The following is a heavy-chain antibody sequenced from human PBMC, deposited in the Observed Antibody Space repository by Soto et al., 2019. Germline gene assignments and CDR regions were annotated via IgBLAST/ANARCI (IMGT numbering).Heavy chain of an antibody. D-gene: IGHD3-16*01. CDR2: ISYDGSNK. CDR1: GFTFSISG. V-gene: IGHV3-30*18. J-gene: IGHJ4*02. CDR3: AKDVLGVQVDY. Sequence: GGSLRLSCAASGFTFSISGMHWVRQAPGKGLEWVAVISYDGSNKYYADSVKGRFTISRDNSKNTLYLQMTSLRAEDTAVYYCAKDVLGVQVDYWGQGTLVTVSS.